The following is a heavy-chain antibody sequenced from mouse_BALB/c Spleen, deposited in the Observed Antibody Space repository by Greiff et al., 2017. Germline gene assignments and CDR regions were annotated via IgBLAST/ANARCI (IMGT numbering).Heavy chain of an antibody. CDR3: ASYGNYVFDY. J-gene: IGHJ2*01. Sequence: VQLQQSGAELAKPGASVKMSCKASGYTFTSYWMHWVKQRPGQGLEWIGYINPSTGYTEYNQKFKDKATLTADKSSSTAYMQLSSLTSEDSAVYYCASYGNYVFDYWGQGTTLTVSS. CDR1: GYTFTSYW. D-gene: IGHD2-1*01. CDR2: INPSTGYT. V-gene: IGHV1-7*01.